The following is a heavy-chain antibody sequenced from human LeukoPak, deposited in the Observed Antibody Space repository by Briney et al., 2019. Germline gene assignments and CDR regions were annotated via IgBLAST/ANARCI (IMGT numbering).Heavy chain of an antibody. Sequence: GGSLRLSCAASGFTFSSYGMQWLRQAPGKGREWVAVISYDGSNKYYADAVKGRFTISRDNSKNTLYLQMNSLRAEDTAVYYSAKDHDYDILTGYPRPPDYWGQGTLVTVSS. CDR1: GFTFSSYG. D-gene: IGHD3-9*01. V-gene: IGHV3-30*18. CDR2: ISYDGSNK. J-gene: IGHJ4*02. CDR3: AKDHDYDILTGYPRPPDY.